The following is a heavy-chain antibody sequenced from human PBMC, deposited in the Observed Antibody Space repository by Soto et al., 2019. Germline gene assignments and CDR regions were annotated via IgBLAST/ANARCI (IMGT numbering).Heavy chain of an antibody. V-gene: IGHV3-48*02. D-gene: IGHD6-19*01. Sequence: EVQLVESGGGLVQPEGSLRLSCAASRFTFSSYSMNWVRQAPGKGLEWVSYISSSSSTIYYADSVKGRFTISRDNAKNSLYLQMNSLRDEDTAVYYCARELSAGVRIDYWGQGTLVIVSS. J-gene: IGHJ4*02. CDR2: ISSSSSTI. CDR3: ARELSAGVRIDY. CDR1: RFTFSSYS.